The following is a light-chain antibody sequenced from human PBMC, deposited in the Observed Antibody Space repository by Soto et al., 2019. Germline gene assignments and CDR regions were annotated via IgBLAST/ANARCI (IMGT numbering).Light chain of an antibody. Sequence: QSVLTQPPSASETPGQRVTIACSGSSSNIGSNHVYWYQHLPGTAPKLLIYRNYLRPSGVPARCSAYKSASSASLAISGLRSDDEADDYWGAWYDSLSGWGFGGGTKLTVL. CDR1: SSNIGSNH. CDR3: GAWYDSLSGWG. V-gene: IGLV1-47*01. J-gene: IGLJ3*02. CDR2: RNY.